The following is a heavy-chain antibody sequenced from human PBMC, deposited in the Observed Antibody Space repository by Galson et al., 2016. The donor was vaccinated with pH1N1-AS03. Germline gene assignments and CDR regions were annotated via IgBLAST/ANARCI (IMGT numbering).Heavy chain of an antibody. CDR3: ARQVRDGYNDYFDY. D-gene: IGHD5-24*01. CDR1: GYIFTSYW. J-gene: IGHJ4*02. CDR2: IYPGDSDT. V-gene: IGHV5-51*01. Sequence: QSGAAVTKPGESLKISCKTSGYIFTSYWVAWVRHMPGIGLEWLGIIYPGDSDTRYRPSCPGQVTISANRSINTASLQWGSLMASDTAIYYCARQVRDGYNDYFDYWGQGILVTVSS.